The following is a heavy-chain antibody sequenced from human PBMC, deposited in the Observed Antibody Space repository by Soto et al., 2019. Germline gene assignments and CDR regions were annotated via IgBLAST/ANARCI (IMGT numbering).Heavy chain of an antibody. CDR3: AGSFGVVTDFDY. CDR2: INAGNGNT. V-gene: IGHV1-3*01. J-gene: IGHJ4*02. Sequence: GASVKVSCKASGYTFTSYAIHWVRQAPGQRLEWMGWINAGNGNTKYSQKFQGRVTITRDTSASTAYMELSSLRSEDTAVYYCAGSFGVVTDFDYWGQGTLVTVSS. CDR1: GYTFTSYA. D-gene: IGHD3-3*01.